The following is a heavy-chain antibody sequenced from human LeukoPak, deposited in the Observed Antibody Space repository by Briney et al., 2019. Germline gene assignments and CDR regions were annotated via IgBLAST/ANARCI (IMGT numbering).Heavy chain of an antibody. CDR1: GFTFSSYW. V-gene: IGHV3-7*01. J-gene: IGHJ4*02. D-gene: IGHD6-19*01. Sequence: PGGSLRLSCAASGFTFSSYWMSWVRQAPGKGLEWVANIKQDGSEKYYVDSVKGRFTISRDNAKNSLYLQMNSLRAEDTAVYYCARSPNSSGWWYYFDYWGQGTLVTVSS. CDR2: IKQDGSEK. CDR3: ARSPNSSGWWYYFDY.